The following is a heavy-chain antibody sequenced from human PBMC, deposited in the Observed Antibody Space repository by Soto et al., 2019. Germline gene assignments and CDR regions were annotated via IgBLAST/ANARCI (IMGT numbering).Heavy chain of an antibody. J-gene: IGHJ4*02. CDR3: ARGLYLAYGQDY. CDR2: IKSDETTT. V-gene: IGHV3-74*01. D-gene: IGHD4-17*01. Sequence: EVQLVESGGGLVQPGGSLRLSCAASGFTFTNYWMHWDRQVPGKGPEWVSRIKSDETTTDYADSVKGRFTISRDNAKNTVYLQMSSLRAEDTAVYYCARGLYLAYGQDYWGQGMLVTVSP. CDR1: GFTFTNYW.